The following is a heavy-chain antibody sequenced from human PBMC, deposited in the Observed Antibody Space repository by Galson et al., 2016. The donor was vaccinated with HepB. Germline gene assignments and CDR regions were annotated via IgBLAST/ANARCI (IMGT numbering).Heavy chain of an antibody. CDR1: GFTFSSSA. CDR3: ASRPGGASVYYGVFDY. Sequence: SLRLSCEASGFTFSSSAMSWVRQAPGQGLEWVSAISGSGGSTYYADSVKDRFTNSRDISTNTLYMQMNSLRADDTAVYYCASRPGGASVYYGVFDYWGQGALVTVSS. J-gene: IGHJ4*02. D-gene: IGHD2-8*02. CDR2: ISGSGGST. V-gene: IGHV3-23*01.